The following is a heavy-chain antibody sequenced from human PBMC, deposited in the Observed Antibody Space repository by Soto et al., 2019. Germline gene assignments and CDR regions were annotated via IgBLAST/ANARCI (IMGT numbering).Heavy chain of an antibody. V-gene: IGHV3-23*01. CDR2: ISGSSTST. D-gene: IGHD3-10*01. Sequence: EVQLSGSGGGLVQPGGSLRLSCAASGFTFSSYAMSWVRQAPGKGLEWVSAISGSSTSTYYADSVKGRFTISRDNSKNTLYLQMNIRRAEDTAVYYCAKDPSSGFAMENYFDYWGQGTLVTVSS. J-gene: IGHJ4*02. CDR3: AKDPSSGFAMENYFDY. CDR1: GFTFSSYA.